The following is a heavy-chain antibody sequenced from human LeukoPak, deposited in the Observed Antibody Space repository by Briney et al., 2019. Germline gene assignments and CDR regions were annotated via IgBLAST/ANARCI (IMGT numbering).Heavy chain of an antibody. CDR3: ARDSSSSAVDY. Sequence: SGGSLRLSCAASGFTFSSYEMNWVRQAPGKGPEWVSYISSSGSTIYYADSVKGRFTISRDNAKNSLYLQMNSLRAEDTAVYYCARDSSSSAVDYWGQGTLVTVSS. V-gene: IGHV3-48*03. D-gene: IGHD6-19*01. J-gene: IGHJ4*02. CDR1: GFTFSSYE. CDR2: ISSSGSTI.